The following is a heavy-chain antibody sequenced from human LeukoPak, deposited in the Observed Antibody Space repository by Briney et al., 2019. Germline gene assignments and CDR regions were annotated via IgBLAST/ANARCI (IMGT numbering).Heavy chain of an antibody. CDR2: MHHSGNT. D-gene: IGHD6-13*01. J-gene: IGHJ6*03. V-gene: IGHV4-39*07. Sequence: SETLSLTCTVSGGSISSSSYYWGWIRQPPGKGLEWIGGMHHSGNTNYNPSLKSRVTMSVDTSKNQFSLKLSSVTAADTAVYYCARGDRRIAAAGTYYYYYMDVWGKGTTVTISS. CDR1: GGSISSSSYY. CDR3: ARGDRRIAAAGTYYYYYMDV.